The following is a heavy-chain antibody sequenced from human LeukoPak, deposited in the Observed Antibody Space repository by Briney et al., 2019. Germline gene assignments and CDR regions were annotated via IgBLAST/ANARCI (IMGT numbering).Heavy chain of an antibody. CDR3: TRVEWELPQGYNWFDP. V-gene: IGHV3-49*03. CDR2: IRSKSYGGTT. D-gene: IGHD1-26*01. Sequence: GGSLRLSCTASGFTFGDYLMTWFRQAPGKGPEWVGFIRSKSYGGTTEYAASVKGRFTISRDDSKSIAYLQMNSLKTEDTAVYYCTRVEWELPQGYNWFDPWGQGTLVTVSS. CDR1: GFTFGDYL. J-gene: IGHJ5*02.